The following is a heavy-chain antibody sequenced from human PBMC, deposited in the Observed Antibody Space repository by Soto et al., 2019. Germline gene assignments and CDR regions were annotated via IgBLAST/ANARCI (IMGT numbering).Heavy chain of an antibody. D-gene: IGHD1-26*01. CDR2: IYYSGST. J-gene: IGHJ4*02. CDR1: GGSISSGDYY. Sequence: SETLSLTCPVSGGSISSGDYYWSWIRQPPGKGLEWIGYIYYSGSTYYNPSLKSRVTISVDTSKNQFSLKLSSVTAADTAVYYCARAPMSGSYYVRRAYYFDYWGQGTLVTVSS. CDR3: ARAPMSGSYYVRRAYYFDY. V-gene: IGHV4-30-4*01.